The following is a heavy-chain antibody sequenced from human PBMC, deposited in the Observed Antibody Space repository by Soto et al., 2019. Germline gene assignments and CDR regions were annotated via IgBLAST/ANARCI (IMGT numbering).Heavy chain of an antibody. CDR1: GDSISSGNYY. CDR2: ISYSGTT. J-gene: IGHJ4*02. D-gene: IGHD4-17*01. Sequence: SETLSLTCTVSGDSISSGNYYWSWIRQPPGKGLEWIGFISYSGTTHYSASLRSRVSISVDTSKNQFSPDLSSVTAADTAVYYCATMGTPVTGLYYFDYWGQGTLVTVSS. V-gene: IGHV4-30-4*01. CDR3: ATMGTPVTGLYYFDY.